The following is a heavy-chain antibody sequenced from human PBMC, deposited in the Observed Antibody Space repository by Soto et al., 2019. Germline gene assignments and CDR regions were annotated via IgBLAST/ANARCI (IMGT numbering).Heavy chain of an antibody. D-gene: IGHD6-19*01. V-gene: IGHV4-59*01. CDR1: GCSISSYY. CDR3: ALGMGSSCWYWAFDI. CDR2: IYYRGST. Sequence: QVQLQESGPGLVKPSETLSLTCTVSGCSISSYYWSWIRQPPGKGLEWIGYIYYRGSTNNNPSLQSRVTISVDTSKNQFALKLSSVTAADTAVYYCALGMGSSCWYWAFDIWGQGTMVTVSS. J-gene: IGHJ3*02.